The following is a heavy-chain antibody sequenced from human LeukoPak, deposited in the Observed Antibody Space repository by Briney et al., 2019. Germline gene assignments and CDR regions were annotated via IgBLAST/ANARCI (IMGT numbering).Heavy chain of an antibody. CDR1: GFTFSNYA. V-gene: IGHV3-23*01. CDR3: AKRDYFDSSGYASLFDH. J-gene: IGHJ4*02. D-gene: IGHD3-22*01. CDR2: ISGNGGEV. Sequence: GGSLRLSCAASGFTFSNYAMAWVRQAPGKGLEWVSGISGNGGEVYYADSVKGRFTISRDNSKNTLDLQMNSLRGEDTAVYFCAKRDYFDSSGYASLFDHWGQGTLATVSP.